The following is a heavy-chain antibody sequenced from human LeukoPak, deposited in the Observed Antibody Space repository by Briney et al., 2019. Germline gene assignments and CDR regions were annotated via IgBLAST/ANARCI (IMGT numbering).Heavy chain of an antibody. CDR1: GGSISSSTYY. V-gene: IGHV4-39*07. CDR2: IYYSGTT. D-gene: IGHD6-13*01. CDR3: AREASGQQLVFDY. J-gene: IGHJ4*02. Sequence: SETLSLTCSVSGGSISSSTYYWGWIRQPPGKGLEWIGSIYYSGTTYYNPSLKSRVTISVDTSKNQFSLKLSSVTAADTAVYYCAREASGQQLVFDYWGQGILVTVSS.